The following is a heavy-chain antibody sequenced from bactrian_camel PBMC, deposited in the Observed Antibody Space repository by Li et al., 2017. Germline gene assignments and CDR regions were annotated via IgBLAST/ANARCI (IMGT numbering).Heavy chain of an antibody. CDR2: IATADNSP. Sequence: QVQLVESGGGSVKPGGFLRLSCTASGYTVSRYCLGWWRQVPGKEPEGVAAIATADNSPYYAPFVRGRFTIAHDSSRNAMYLQMTNLKPDDTAMYYCAAGWLGGSLLSESEYRDWGHGTQVTVS. CDR3: AAGWLGGSLLSESEYRD. CDR1: GYTVSRYC. D-gene: IGHD5*01. V-gene: IGHV3S1*01. J-gene: IGHJ4*01.